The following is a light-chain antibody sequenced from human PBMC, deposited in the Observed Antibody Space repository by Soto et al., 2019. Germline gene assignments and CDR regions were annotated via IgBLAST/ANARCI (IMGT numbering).Light chain of an antibody. Sequence: DIQMTQSPSFMSASVGDRVTITCRASQSINSYLNWYQHKPGKAPKLLIHAASSLQSGVPSRFSGSGSGTDFTLPISSLQPEDFATYYCQQSHSTPLTFGQGTKLEI. CDR2: AAS. CDR1: QSINSY. J-gene: IGKJ2*01. CDR3: QQSHSTPLT. V-gene: IGKV1-39*01.